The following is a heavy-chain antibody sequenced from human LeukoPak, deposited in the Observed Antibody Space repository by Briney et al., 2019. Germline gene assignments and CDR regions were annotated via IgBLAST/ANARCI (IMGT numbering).Heavy chain of an antibody. Sequence: GGSLRLSCAASGFTFSSYSMNWVRQAPGKGLEWVSSISSSSSYIYYADSVKGRFAISRDNAKNSLYLQMNSLRAEDTAVYYCARVLPDYFDYWGQGTLVTVSS. CDR2: ISSSSSYI. CDR1: GFTFSSYS. V-gene: IGHV3-21*01. CDR3: ARVLPDYFDY. J-gene: IGHJ4*02.